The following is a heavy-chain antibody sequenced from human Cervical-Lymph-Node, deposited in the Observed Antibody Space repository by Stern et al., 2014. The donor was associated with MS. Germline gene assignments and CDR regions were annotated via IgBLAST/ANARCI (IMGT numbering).Heavy chain of an antibody. V-gene: IGHV3-30*18. Sequence: VQLVESGGGVVQPGTSLRLSCAASGFTFNDFGIHWVRQAPGKGLEWVSFISLDGSNEYYADSVKGRFTISRDNSKNTLYLQMNSLRAEDTALYFCAKDRYPLVSSVYYFDNWGQGTLVTVSS. CDR1: GFTFNDFG. CDR2: ISLDGSNE. CDR3: AKDRYPLVSSVYYFDN. D-gene: IGHD6-13*01. J-gene: IGHJ4*02.